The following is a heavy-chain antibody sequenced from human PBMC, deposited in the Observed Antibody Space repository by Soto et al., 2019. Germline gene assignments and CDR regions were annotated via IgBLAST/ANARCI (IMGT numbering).Heavy chain of an antibody. CDR3: ARLAAAGIYWFDP. J-gene: IGHJ5*02. Sequence: SETLSLTCTVSGGSISSYYWSWIRQPPGKGLEWIGYIYYSGSTNYNPSLKSRVTISVDTSKSQFSLKLSSVTAADTAVYYCARLAAAGIYWFDPGAREPWSPSPQ. CDR1: GGSISSYY. V-gene: IGHV4-59*08. CDR2: IYYSGST. D-gene: IGHD6-13*01.